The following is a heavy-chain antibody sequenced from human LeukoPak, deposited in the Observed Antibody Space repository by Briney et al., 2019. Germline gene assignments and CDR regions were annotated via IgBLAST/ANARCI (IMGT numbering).Heavy chain of an antibody. Sequence: SETLSLTCSVSSYSIPSGYYWGWIRQPPGKGLEWIGSINLSGHTYYNPSLKSRVTISVDTSKNQFSLKLSSVTAADTAVYYCARVGRWYRIPDYWGQGTLVTVSS. D-gene: IGHD2-15*01. CDR2: INLSGHT. J-gene: IGHJ4*02. V-gene: IGHV4-38-2*02. CDR1: SYSIPSGYY. CDR3: ARVGRWYRIPDY.